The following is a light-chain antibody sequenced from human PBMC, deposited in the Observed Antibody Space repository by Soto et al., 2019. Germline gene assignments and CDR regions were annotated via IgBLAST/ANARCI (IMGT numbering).Light chain of an antibody. Sequence: DIQMTQSPSTLSASVGDTVTITCRASQTISGWLAWYQQRPGKAPNLLIFDASTLESGVPSRFSGSGSGTDFTLTISSLQPEDFATYYCQQYESLPLTFGQGTRLEI. J-gene: IGKJ5*01. CDR1: QTISGW. CDR2: DAS. CDR3: QQYESLPLT. V-gene: IGKV1-5*01.